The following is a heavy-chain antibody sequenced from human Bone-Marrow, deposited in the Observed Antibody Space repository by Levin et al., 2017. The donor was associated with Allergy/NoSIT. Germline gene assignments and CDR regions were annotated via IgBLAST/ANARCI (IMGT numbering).Heavy chain of an antibody. J-gene: IGHJ4*02. V-gene: IGHV1-46*01. CDR3: ARGDYGDSTGVPFDF. D-gene: IGHD4-17*01. CDR2: IIPSGGST. Sequence: GESLKISCKASGITFSRHFIHWVRQAPGQGLEWMGIIIPSGGSTNYAQKFQGRVTMTRDTSTSTFYMELSSLRSEDTALYYCARGDYGDSTGVPFDFWGQGTLVTVSS. CDR1: GITFSRHF.